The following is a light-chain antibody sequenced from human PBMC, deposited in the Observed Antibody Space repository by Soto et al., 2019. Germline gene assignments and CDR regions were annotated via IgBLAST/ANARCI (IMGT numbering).Light chain of an antibody. J-gene: IGKJ1*01. CDR3: QKYNSYPWT. CDR2: KAS. V-gene: IGKV1-5*03. Sequence: DIQMTQSPSTLSASVGDRVTITCRASQSISSWLAWYQQKPGKAPKLLIYKASSLESGVPSRFSGSGSGTEFTLTISSLQPDDFATYYRQKYNSYPWTFGQGTKVEIK. CDR1: QSISSW.